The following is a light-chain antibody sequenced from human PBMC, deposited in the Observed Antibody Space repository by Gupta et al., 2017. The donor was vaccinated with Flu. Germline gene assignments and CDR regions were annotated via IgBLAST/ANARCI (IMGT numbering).Light chain of an antibody. CDR1: QSISFY. J-gene: IGKJ5*01. CDR3: QQRYNWIT. CDR2: DAS. Sequence: DIVMTQSPATLSLSPGERATLSCRASQSISFYLAWYQQKPGQAPRLLIYDASNRATGIPARCSGSGSGTDFTLTISSLEPEDFAVYYCQQRYNWITFGQGTRLEIK. V-gene: IGKV3-11*01.